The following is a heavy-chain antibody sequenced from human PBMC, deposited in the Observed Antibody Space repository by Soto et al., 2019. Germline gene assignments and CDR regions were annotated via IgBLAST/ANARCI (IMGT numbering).Heavy chain of an antibody. CDR1: GYTFTSYY. Sequence: GASVKVSCKASGYTFTSYYMHWVRQAPGQGLEWMGIINPSGGSTSYAQKFQGRVTMTRDTSTSTVYMELSSLRSEDTAVYYCARDLLNLVAGTGPYYYGMDVWGQGTTVTVSS. V-gene: IGHV1-46*03. CDR3: ARDLLNLVAGTGPYYYGMDV. CDR2: INPSGGST. J-gene: IGHJ6*02. D-gene: IGHD6-19*01.